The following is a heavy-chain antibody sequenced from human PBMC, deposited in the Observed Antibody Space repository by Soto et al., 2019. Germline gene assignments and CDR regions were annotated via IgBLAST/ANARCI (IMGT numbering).Heavy chain of an antibody. CDR2: INSDGSST. CDR3: ASLSNENSGDYYYGMDV. V-gene: IGHV3-74*01. Sequence: PGGSLRLSCAASGFTFSSYWMHWVRQAPGKGLVWVSRINSDGSSTSYADSVKGRFTISRDNAKNTLYLQMNSLRAEDTAVYYCASLSNENSGDYYYGMDVWGQGTTVTVSS. CDR1: GFTFSSYW. J-gene: IGHJ6*02. D-gene: IGHD6-19*01.